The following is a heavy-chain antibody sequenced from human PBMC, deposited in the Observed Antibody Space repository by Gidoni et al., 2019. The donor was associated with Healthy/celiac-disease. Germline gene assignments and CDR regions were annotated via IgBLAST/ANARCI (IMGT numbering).Heavy chain of an antibody. CDR2: IYYSGST. CDR3: ARRGGQWVRAFDI. J-gene: IGHJ3*02. D-gene: IGHD3-16*01. V-gene: IGHV4-59*08. Sequence: QVQLQESGPGLVKPSEILSLTCPVSGGSISSYYWSWIRQPPGKGLEWIGYIYYSGSTNYNPSLKSRVTISVDTSKNQFSLKLSSVTAADTAVYYCARRGGQWVRAFDIWGQGTMVTVSS. CDR1: GGSISSYY.